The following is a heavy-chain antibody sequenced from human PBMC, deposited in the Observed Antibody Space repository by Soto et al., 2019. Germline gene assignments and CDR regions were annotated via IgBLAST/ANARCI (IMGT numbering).Heavy chain of an antibody. V-gene: IGHV3-30-3*01. Sequence: GGSLKLSCASSGFTFTSYAIHWVPQAPGKGLEWVAVISYDGSNKYYADSVKGRFTISRDNSKNTLYLQMNSLRAEDTAVYYCARENDSSGYFSLSPVYGMDVWGQGT. J-gene: IGHJ6*02. D-gene: IGHD3-22*01. CDR3: ARENDSSGYFSLSPVYGMDV. CDR2: ISYDGSNK. CDR1: GFTFTSYA.